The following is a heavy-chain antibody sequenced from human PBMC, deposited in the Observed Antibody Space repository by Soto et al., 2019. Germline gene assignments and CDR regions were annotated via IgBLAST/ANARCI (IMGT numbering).Heavy chain of an antibody. CDR3: ASIPRGFDY. D-gene: IGHD2-2*02. CDR2: INSDGSST. J-gene: IGHJ4*02. CDR1: GFTFSSYW. Sequence: GESLKISCAASGFTFSSYWMHWVRQAPGKGLVWVSRINSDGSSTSYADSVKGRFTISRDNTKNTLYLQMNSLRAEDTAVYYCASIPRGFDYWGQGTLVTVSS. V-gene: IGHV3-74*01.